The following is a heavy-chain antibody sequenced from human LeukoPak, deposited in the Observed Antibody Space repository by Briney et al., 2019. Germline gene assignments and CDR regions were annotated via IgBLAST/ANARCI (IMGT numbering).Heavy chain of an antibody. CDR2: FDPEDGET. V-gene: IGHV1-24*01. CDR1: GYTLTELS. D-gene: IGHD5-12*01. Sequence: GASVKVSCKVSGYTLTELSMHWVRQAPGKGLEWMGGFDPEDGETIYAQKFQGRVTMTEDTSTDTAYMELSSLRSEDTAVYYCATDEPVDSGYVYCYWGQGTLVTVSS. CDR3: ATDEPVDSGYVYCY. J-gene: IGHJ4*02.